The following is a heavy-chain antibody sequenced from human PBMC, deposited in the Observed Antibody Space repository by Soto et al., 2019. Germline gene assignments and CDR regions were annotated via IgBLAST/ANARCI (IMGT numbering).Heavy chain of an antibody. CDR2: IYYIGTT. V-gene: IGHV4-30-2*01. J-gene: IGHJ6*02. Sequence: SETLSLTCTVSNGSVSSGTYSWSWFRQPPGKGLEWIGYIYYIGTTYYTPSLKSRLTMSMDRANDHFSLNLTSVTAADTAVYFCARGHYYYGMDVWGQGLTITVSS. CDR1: NGSVSSGTYS. CDR3: ARGHYYYGMDV.